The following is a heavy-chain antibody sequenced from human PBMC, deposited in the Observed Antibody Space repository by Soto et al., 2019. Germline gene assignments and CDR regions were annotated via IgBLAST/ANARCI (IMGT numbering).Heavy chain of an antibody. CDR2: IYWDDDK. CDR3: AHRQAQGIGLAGTFDS. V-gene: IGHV2-5*02. Sequence: QITLKESGPTLVKPTQTLTLTCTFSGFSFSTTGVGVGWIRQPPGKALEWLALIYWDDDKRYSPSLKSRLTITKNTSKHQVVLTMTNMDPVDPATYYCAHRQAQGIGLAGTFDSWGQGTLVTVSS. J-gene: IGHJ4*02. D-gene: IGHD6-19*01. CDR1: GFSFSTTGVG.